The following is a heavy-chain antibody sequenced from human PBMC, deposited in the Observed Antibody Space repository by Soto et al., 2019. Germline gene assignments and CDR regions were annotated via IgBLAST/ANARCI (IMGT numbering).Heavy chain of an antibody. Sequence: ASVKVSCKTSGYTFSKYDISWVRQAPGQGLEWMGLISANSGRANYAQKLQGRVTMTTDTSTSTAYMELRSLRSDDTAVYYCVRQYYDFWTDFPDFDYWGQGTLVTSPQ. CDR3: VRQYYDFWTDFPDFDY. D-gene: IGHD3-3*01. J-gene: IGHJ4*02. CDR2: ISANSGRA. CDR1: GYTFSKYD. V-gene: IGHV1-18*01.